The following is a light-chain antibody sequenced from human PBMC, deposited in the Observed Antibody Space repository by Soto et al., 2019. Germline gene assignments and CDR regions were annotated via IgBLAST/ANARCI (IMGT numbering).Light chain of an antibody. V-gene: IGLV1-40*01. CDR2: ANT. CDR3: QSYDSSLSAYV. J-gene: IGLJ1*01. CDR1: SSNIGAGYD. Sequence: QSVLTQPPSVSGAPGQRVTFSCTGSSSNIGAGYDVHWYQRLPGTAPKLLIYANTNRPSGVPDRFSGSKSGTSASLAITGLQAEDEADYYCQSYDSSLSAYVFGTGTKLTVL.